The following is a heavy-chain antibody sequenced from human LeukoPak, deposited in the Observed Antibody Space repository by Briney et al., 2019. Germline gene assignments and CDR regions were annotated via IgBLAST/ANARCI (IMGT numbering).Heavy chain of an antibody. J-gene: IGHJ4*02. CDR2: TASDGSST. D-gene: IGHD1-26*01. CDR1: GFTFSSYW. CDR3: ARDDALVGGFDY. Sequence: GGSLRLSCAASGFTFSSYWMNWVRQAPGKGLVWVSRTASDGSSTTYADSVKGRFTISRDNAKNSLYLQMNSLRAEDTAVYYCARDDALVGGFDYWGQGTLVTVSS. V-gene: IGHV3-74*01.